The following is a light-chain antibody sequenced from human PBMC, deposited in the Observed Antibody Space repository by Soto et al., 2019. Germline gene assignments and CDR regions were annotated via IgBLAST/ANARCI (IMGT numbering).Light chain of an antibody. Sequence: DIQMTQSPYSLSASVGDRVTITCRASQSISNYLNWYQQKPGKAPRLLIHAASSLQSGVPSRFSGSGSGTDFTLTISSLQPEVFAIYYCQQSYNAPRTFGPGTKVEIK. J-gene: IGKJ1*01. CDR2: AAS. CDR3: QQSYNAPRT. CDR1: QSISNY. V-gene: IGKV1-39*01.